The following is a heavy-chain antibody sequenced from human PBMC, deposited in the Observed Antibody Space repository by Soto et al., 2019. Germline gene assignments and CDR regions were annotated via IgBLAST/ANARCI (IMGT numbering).Heavy chain of an antibody. J-gene: IGHJ4*02. Sequence: EVQLLESGGGLVQPGGSLRLSCAASGFTFSSYAMSWVRQAPGKGLERVSAISGSGGSTYYEDSVKGRFTISRDNTRNTLYLHLNRLRAEDTAVYYCAKAVVGLGYCSGGSCCSGYWGQGTLVTVSS. V-gene: IGHV3-23*01. CDR3: AKAVVGLGYCSGGSCCSGY. CDR2: ISGSGGST. CDR1: GFTFSSYA. D-gene: IGHD2-15*01.